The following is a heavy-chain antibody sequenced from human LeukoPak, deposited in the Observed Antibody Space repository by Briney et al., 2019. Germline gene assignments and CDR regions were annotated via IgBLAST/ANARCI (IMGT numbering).Heavy chain of an antibody. CDR3: AKKSGYSYGYSDY. CDR1: GFTFSSYA. V-gene: IGHV3-23*01. J-gene: IGHJ4*02. CDR2: ISGSGGST. Sequence: HAGGSLRLSCAASGFTFSSYAMSWVRQAPGKGLEWVSAISGSGGSTYYADSVKGRFTISRDNSKNTLYLQMNSLRAEDTAVYYCAKKSGYSYGYSDYWGQGTLVTVSS. D-gene: IGHD5-18*01.